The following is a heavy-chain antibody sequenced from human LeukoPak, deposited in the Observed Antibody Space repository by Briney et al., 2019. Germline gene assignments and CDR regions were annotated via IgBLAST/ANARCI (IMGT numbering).Heavy chain of an antibody. CDR1: GFTFDDYA. Sequence: GGSLRLSCAASGFTFDDYAMHWVRQAPGKGLEWVSSISSSSSYIYYADSVKGRFTISRDNAKNSLYLQMNSLRAEDTAVYYCARRLFDYWGQGTLVTVSS. V-gene: IGHV3-21*01. CDR3: ARRLFDY. CDR2: ISSSSSYI. J-gene: IGHJ4*02.